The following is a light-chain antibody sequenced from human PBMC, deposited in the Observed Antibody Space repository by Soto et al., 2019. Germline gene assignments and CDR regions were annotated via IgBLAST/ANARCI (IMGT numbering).Light chain of an antibody. V-gene: IGLV2-14*01. CDR3: SSYTSSSTRV. Sequence: QSALPQPASVSGSPGQSIPISCTGTSSDVGGYKYVSWYQQHPGEAPKLMIYDVSNRPSGVSNRFSGSKSGNTASLTISGLQAEDEADYYCSSYTSSSTRVFGTGTQLTVL. CDR2: DVS. J-gene: IGLJ1*01. CDR1: SSDVGGYKY.